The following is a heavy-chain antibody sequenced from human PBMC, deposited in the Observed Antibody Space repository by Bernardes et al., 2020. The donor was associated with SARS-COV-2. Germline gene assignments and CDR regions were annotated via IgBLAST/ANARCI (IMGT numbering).Heavy chain of an antibody. CDR1: GFTFSSYA. Sequence: GSLRLSCAASGFTFSSYAMHWVRQAPGKGLEWVAVISYDGSNKYYADSVKGRFTVSRDNSKNTLYLQMNSLRAEDTTVYYCARDRAVVVPAATEYYYYGMDVWGQGTTVTVSS. CDR3: ARDRAVVVPAATEYYYYGMDV. CDR2: ISYDGSNK. J-gene: IGHJ6*02. D-gene: IGHD2-2*01. V-gene: IGHV3-30-3*01.